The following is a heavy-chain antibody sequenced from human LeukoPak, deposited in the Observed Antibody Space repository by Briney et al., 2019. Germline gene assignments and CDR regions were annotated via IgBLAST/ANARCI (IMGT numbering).Heavy chain of an antibody. J-gene: IGHJ4*02. CDR3: ARVLSGGSCIFDY. D-gene: IGHD2-15*01. CDR2: ISGGGVNT. Sequence: PGGSLRLSCAASGFTFNNYAMSWVRQAPGKGLEWVSAISGGGVNTYYADSVKGRFTISRDNSKNMLYLQMNSLRAEDTAVYYCARVLSGGSCIFDYWGQGTPVTVSS. V-gene: IGHV3-23*01. CDR1: GFTFNNYA.